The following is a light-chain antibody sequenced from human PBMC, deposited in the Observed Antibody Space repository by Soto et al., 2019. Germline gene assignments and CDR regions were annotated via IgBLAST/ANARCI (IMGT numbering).Light chain of an antibody. J-gene: IGLJ2*01. V-gene: IGLV4-69*01. CDR2: LNSDGSH. Sequence: QLVLTQSPSASASLGASVKLTCTLSSGHSSYAIAWHQQQPEKGPRYLMKLNSDGSHSKGDGITDRFSGSSSGAERYLTISSLQSEDEADYYCQTWGTGIRVFGGGTKVTVL. CDR1: SGHSSYA. CDR3: QTWGTGIRV.